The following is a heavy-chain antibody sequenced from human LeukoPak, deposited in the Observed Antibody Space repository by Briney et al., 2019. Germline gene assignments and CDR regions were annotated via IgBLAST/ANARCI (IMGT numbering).Heavy chain of an antibody. V-gene: IGHV4-39*01. CDR1: GGSISSSSYY. CDR2: IYYSGST. CDR3: ASRRYDFWSGSNWFDP. Sequence: SETLSLTCTVSGGSISSSSYYWGWIRQPPGKGLEWIGSIYYSGSTCYNPSLKSRVTISVDTSKNQFSLKLSSVTAADTAVYYCASRRYDFWSGSNWFDPWGQGTLVTVSS. D-gene: IGHD3-3*01. J-gene: IGHJ5*02.